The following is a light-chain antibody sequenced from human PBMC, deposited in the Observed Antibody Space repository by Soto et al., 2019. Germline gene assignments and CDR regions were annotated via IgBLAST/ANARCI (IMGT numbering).Light chain of an antibody. V-gene: IGKV3-15*01. CDR3: QRYNIWPQT. J-gene: IGKJ1*01. CDR2: GES. CDR1: QSLRSS. Sequence: VMTQSPATLSLSPGDSATLSCRASQSLRSSLAWYQQKTGQAPRLLIYGESTRATGIPDRLSGSGSGTEFNLTISRLQSEDFAVYFCQRYNIWPQTCGQGTKVDIK.